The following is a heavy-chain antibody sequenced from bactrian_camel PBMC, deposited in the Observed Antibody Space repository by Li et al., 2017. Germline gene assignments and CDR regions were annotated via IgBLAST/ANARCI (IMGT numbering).Heavy chain of an antibody. D-gene: IGHD1*01. V-gene: IGHV3S25*01. Sequence: QLVESGGGSVQAGEALRLSCVASGYTKRPYCMNWFRQAPGNEREPVASIYTGDGSTYYADSVKGRFTISRDNAKNTVYLRMNSLKPEDTAMYYCAADGDGMSYWASPWGRCTDFASWGQGTQVTVS. J-gene: IGHJ6*01. CDR3: AADGDGMSYWASPWGRCTDFAS. CDR1: GYTKRPYC. CDR2: IYTGDGST.